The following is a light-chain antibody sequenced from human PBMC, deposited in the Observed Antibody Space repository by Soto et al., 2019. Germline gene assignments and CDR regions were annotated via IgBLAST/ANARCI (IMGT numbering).Light chain of an antibody. Sequence: EIVMTQSPATLSVSPGERATLSCRASQSVSSYLAWYQQKPGQAPRLLIDGASTRAAGIPARFSGSGSGTEFILTISSLQSEDCAVYYCQQYNDWPLTFGGGTRVEIK. CDR1: QSVSSY. J-gene: IGKJ4*01. CDR2: GAS. V-gene: IGKV3-15*01. CDR3: QQYNDWPLT.